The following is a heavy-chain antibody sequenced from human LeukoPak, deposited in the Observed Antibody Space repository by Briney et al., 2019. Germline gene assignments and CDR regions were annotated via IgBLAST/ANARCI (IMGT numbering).Heavy chain of an antibody. CDR2: ISTTSTYI. Sequence: GGPLRLSCAASGFTLSYYNMNWVRQAPGKGLEWVSSISTTSTYIYYADSVKGRFTISRDNAKNSLYLQMNSLRAEDTAVYYCAREKGSSSLGYYYNYGMDVWGQGTTVTVSS. CDR1: GFTLSYYN. J-gene: IGHJ6*02. D-gene: IGHD6-6*01. CDR3: AREKGSSSLGYYYNYGMDV. V-gene: IGHV3-21*01.